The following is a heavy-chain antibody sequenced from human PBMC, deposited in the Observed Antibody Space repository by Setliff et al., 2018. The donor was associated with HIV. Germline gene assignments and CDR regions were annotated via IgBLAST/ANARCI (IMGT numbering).Heavy chain of an antibody. J-gene: IGHJ4*02. D-gene: IGHD6-19*01. CDR3: ARTGAVTGRKPSLLLGYFDY. CDR2: IDWDDDK. V-gene: IGHV2-70*17. Sequence: SGPTLVNPTQTLTLTCTFSGFSLSTSGMCVTWIRQSPGKALEWLARIDWDDDKFYSTSLKTRLTISKDTSKNQVVLTVTNMDPADTATYYCARTGAVTGRKPSLLLGYFDYWGQGALVTAPQ. CDR1: GFSLSTSGMC.